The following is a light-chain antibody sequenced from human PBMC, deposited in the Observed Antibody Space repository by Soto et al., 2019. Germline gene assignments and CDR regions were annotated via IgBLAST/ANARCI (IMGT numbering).Light chain of an antibody. CDR1: QGISSF. J-gene: IGKJ4*01. CDR2: AAS. Sequence: DLQSTQSPSSLSASVGDRVTITCRASQGISSFLNWYQHKPGTAPNLLIHAASGLESGVPSRFSGRGSGTDFTLTISSLQPEDFATYYCQQSYSTPLTFGGGTKVDIK. V-gene: IGKV1-39*01. CDR3: QQSYSTPLT.